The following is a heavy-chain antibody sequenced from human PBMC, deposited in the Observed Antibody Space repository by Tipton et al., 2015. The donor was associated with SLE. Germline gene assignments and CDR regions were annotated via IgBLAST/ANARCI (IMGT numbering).Heavy chain of an antibody. CDR1: GFTFGSYA. CDR3: AKESPFRMGSCVDY. Sequence: SLRLSCAASGFTFGSYAMSWVRQPPGKGLRWFSGISWNSGSIGYADSVKGRFTISRDNAKNSLYLQMNSLRAEDTASYYCAKESPFRMGSCVDYWGQGPLVTVSS. D-gene: IGHD1-26*01. CDR2: ISWNSGSI. V-gene: IGHV3-9*01. J-gene: IGHJ4*02.